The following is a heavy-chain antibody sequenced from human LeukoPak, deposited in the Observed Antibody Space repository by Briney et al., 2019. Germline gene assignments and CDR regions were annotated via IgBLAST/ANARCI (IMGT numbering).Heavy chain of an antibody. Sequence: SETLSLTCTVSGGSSSSSRYYWGWIRQPPGKGLEWIGSIYYSGSTYYNPSLKSRVTISVDTSKDQFSLKLSSVTAADTAVYYCARHPYQLLWLSWFDPWGQGTLVTVSS. D-gene: IGHD2-2*01. J-gene: IGHJ5*02. CDR1: GGSSSSSRYY. V-gene: IGHV4-39*01. CDR3: ARHPYQLLWLSWFDP. CDR2: IYYSGST.